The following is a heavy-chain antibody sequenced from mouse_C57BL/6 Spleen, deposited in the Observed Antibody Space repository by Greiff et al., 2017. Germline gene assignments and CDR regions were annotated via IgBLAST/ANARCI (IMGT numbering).Heavy chain of an antibody. Sequence: QVQLQQPGAELVKPGASVKLSCKASGYTFTSYWMHWVKQRPGQGLEWIGMIHPNSGSTNYNEKFKSKATLTVDKSSSTAYMQLSSLTSEDSAVYYCAIGYYDGYYFAYWGQGTLVTVSA. D-gene: IGHD2-3*01. CDR2: IHPNSGST. V-gene: IGHV1-64*01. CDR1: GYTFTSYW. J-gene: IGHJ3*01. CDR3: AIGYYDGYYFAY.